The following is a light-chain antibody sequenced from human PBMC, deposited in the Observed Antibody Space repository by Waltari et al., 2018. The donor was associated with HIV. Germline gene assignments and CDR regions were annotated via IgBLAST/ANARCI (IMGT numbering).Light chain of an antibody. Sequence: DIVMTPPPFFLPVSPGEPASFPCRSSQSLLHNNGYNSLNWYMQRPGQSPQLLIYLASHRASGVPDRFSGSGSGTDFTLHIKKVEADDVGLYFCMQALEIPLTFGGGTKVEIK. J-gene: IGKJ4*01. V-gene: IGKV2-28*01. CDR2: LAS. CDR3: MQALEIPLT. CDR1: QSLLHNNGYNS.